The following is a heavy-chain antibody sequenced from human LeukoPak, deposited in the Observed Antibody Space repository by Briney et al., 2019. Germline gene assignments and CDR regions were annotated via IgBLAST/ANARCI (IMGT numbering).Heavy chain of an antibody. D-gene: IGHD2-2*01. CDR2: INPTGDST. CDR3: ARHPSPQLHHFDY. J-gene: IGHJ4*02. CDR1: GYTFTNYY. Sequence: ASVKVSCTASGYTFTNYYIHWVRQAPGQGLEWIGIINPTGDSTSYAQKFQARVTMTRDTSTNTVYMELSSLRSEDTAVYYCARHPSPQLHHFDYWGQGTLVTVSS. V-gene: IGHV1-46*01.